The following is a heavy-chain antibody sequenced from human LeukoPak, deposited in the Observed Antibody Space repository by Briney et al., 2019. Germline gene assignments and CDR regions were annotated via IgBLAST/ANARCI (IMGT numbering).Heavy chain of an antibody. J-gene: IGHJ6*02. D-gene: IGHD4-17*01. Sequence: GGSLRLSCAASGFTFSDYYMSWIRQAPGKGLEWVSYISSSGSTIYYADSVKGRFTISRDNAKNSLYLQMNSLRAEDTAVYYCARVTVTNYYYGMDVWGQGTTVTVSS. CDR2: ISSSGSTI. V-gene: IGHV3-11*01. CDR3: ARVTVTNYYYGMDV. CDR1: GFTFSDYY.